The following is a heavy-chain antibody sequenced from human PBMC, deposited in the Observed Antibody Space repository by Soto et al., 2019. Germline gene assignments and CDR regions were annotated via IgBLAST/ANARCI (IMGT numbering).Heavy chain of an antibody. Sequence: GGSLRLSCAASGFTFSSYSMNWVRQAPGKGLEWVSYISSSSSTIYYADSVKGRFTISRDNAKNSLYLQMNSLRDEDTAVYYCARDLRGMNYRFHYGMDVWGQGTTVTVSS. CDR2: ISSSSSTI. V-gene: IGHV3-48*02. J-gene: IGHJ6*02. D-gene: IGHD1-7*01. CDR1: GFTFSSYS. CDR3: ARDLRGMNYRFHYGMDV.